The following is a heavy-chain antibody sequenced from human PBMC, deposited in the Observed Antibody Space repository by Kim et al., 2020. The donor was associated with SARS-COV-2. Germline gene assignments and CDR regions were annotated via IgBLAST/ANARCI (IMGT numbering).Heavy chain of an antibody. V-gene: IGHV3-33*06. Sequence: GRLTISRDNSKNTLYLQMNSLRAEDTAVYYCAKESYSSSWYGSPRWYFDLWGRGTLVTVSS. D-gene: IGHD6-13*01. CDR3: AKESYSSSWYGSPRWYFDL. J-gene: IGHJ2*01.